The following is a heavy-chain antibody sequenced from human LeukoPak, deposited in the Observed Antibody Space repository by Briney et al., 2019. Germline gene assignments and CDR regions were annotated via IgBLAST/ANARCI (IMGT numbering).Heavy chain of an antibody. Sequence: PSETLSLTCTVSGGSISSSSYYWGWIRQPPGKGLEWIGSIYYSGSTYYNPSLKSRVTISVDTSKNQFSLKLSSVTAGDTAVYYCAGGAMVRGVHSFGYWGQGTLVTVSS. CDR1: GGSISSSSYY. CDR3: AGGAMVRGVHSFGY. D-gene: IGHD3-10*01. J-gene: IGHJ4*02. V-gene: IGHV4-39*01. CDR2: IYYSGST.